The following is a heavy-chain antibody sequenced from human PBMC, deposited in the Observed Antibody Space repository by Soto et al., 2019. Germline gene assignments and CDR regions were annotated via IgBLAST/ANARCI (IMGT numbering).Heavy chain of an antibody. J-gene: IGHJ4*02. CDR1: GYNFIKYG. V-gene: IGHV1-18*01. D-gene: IGHD2-2*01. CDR2: ISPYSGYT. Sequence: QVQLVQSGAEVKKPGASVKVSCKGLGYNFIKYGINWVRQAPGQGLEWMGWISPYSGYTHSAQKFQCRLTLTTDTAATTAYMELRSLRSADTALYYCTREAIVVIPAAQPSHFDSWGQGTLVTVSS. CDR3: TREAIVVIPAAQPSHFDS.